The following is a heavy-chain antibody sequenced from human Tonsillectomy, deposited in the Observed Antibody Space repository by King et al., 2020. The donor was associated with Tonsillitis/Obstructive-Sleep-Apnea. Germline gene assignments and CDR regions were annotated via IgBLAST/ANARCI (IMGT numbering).Heavy chain of an antibody. D-gene: IGHD1-26*01. V-gene: IGHV3-48*03. Sequence: VQLVESGGGLVQPGGSLRLSCAASGFSFSNYEMNWVRQAPEKGLEWVSYISSGGDTEYYADSVKGRFTISRDNAKNSLYLQMNSLRAEDTAVYYCARGRFGIYSYWGPGTLVTVSS. CDR2: ISSGGDTE. CDR1: GFSFSNYE. CDR3: ARGRFGIYSY. J-gene: IGHJ4*02.